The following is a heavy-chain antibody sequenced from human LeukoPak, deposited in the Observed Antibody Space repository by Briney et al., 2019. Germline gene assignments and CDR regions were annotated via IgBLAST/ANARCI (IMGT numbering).Heavy chain of an antibody. Sequence: SETLSLTCTVSGGSISNYYWSWIRQPPGKGLEWIGYIDYSGSTNYNPSLKGRVTISIETSRIQFSLKLTSVTPADTAVYYCARGQDLEGYSQARLDSWGQGVLVTVSS. J-gene: IGHJ5*01. CDR1: GGSISNYY. CDR3: ARGQDLEGYSQARLDS. D-gene: IGHD5-18*01. CDR2: IDYSGST. V-gene: IGHV4-59*01.